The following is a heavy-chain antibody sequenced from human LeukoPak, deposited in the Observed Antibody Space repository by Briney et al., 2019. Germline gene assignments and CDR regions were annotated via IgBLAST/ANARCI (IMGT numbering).Heavy chain of an antibody. D-gene: IGHD2-2*01. CDR3: AKAGCSSTSCYDLNWFDP. V-gene: IGHV3-30*02. CDR1: GFTFSSYG. CDR2: IRCDGSNK. J-gene: IGHJ5*02. Sequence: GGSLRLSCAASGFTFSSYGMHWVRQAPGKGLEWVAFIRCDGSNKYYADSVKGRFTISRDNSKNTLYLQMNSLRAEDTAVYYCAKAGCSSTSCYDLNWFDPWGQGTLVTVSS.